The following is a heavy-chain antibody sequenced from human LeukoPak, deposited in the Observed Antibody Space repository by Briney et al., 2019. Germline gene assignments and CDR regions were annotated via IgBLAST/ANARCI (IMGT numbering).Heavy chain of an antibody. J-gene: IGHJ6*02. CDR3: ARGPSGDLGYYYYYGMDV. CDR1: GGSISSGDYY. V-gene: IGHV4-30-4*01. D-gene: IGHD4-17*01. Sequence: PSETLSLTCTVSGGSISSGDYYWSWIRQPPGKGLEWIGYIYYSGSTYYNPSLKSRVTISVDTSKNQFSLKLSSVTAADTAVYYCARGPSGDLGYYYYYGMDVWGQGTTVTVSS. CDR2: IYYSGST.